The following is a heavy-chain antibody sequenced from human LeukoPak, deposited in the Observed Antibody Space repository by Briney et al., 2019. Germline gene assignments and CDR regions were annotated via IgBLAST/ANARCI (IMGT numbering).Heavy chain of an antibody. V-gene: IGHV4-38-2*01. CDR1: GYSISSGYY. CDR3: ARHGVHDFWSGYLPFGY. CDR2: IYHSGST. J-gene: IGHJ4*02. Sequence: SVTLSLTCAVSGYSISSGYYWGWIRQPPGQGLEGLGSIYHSGSTYYNPSVKSRVTICVDTSKNQFSLKLSSVTAADTAVYYCARHGVHDFWSGYLPFGYWGQGTLVTVSS. D-gene: IGHD3-3*01.